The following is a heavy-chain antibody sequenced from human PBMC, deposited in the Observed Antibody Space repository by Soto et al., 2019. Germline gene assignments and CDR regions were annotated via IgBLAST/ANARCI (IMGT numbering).Heavy chain of an antibody. CDR1: GFIFSGSG. CDR2: VSNDGIRK. CDR3: ARWVGGSMYDNSGKYDS. J-gene: IGHJ5*01. V-gene: IGHV3-30*03. D-gene: IGHD3-22*01. Sequence: QVQLVESGGGVVQPGRSLRLTCAASGFIFSGSGMHWVRQAPGKGLEWVALVSNDGIRKYYGDSVKGRFTISSDNAENPLYLQMPSLRAEDTAVYYCARWVGGSMYDNSGKYDSWGQGTLVTVSS.